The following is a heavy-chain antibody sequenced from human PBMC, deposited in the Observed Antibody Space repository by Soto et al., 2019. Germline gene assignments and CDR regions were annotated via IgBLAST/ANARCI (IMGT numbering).Heavy chain of an antibody. CDR2: IYYSGIT. Sequence: SETLSLTCTVSGGSISSYYWSWIRQPPGKGLEWIGYIYYSGITNYNPSLKSRVTISVDTSKNQFSLKLSSVTAADTAVYYWARYKSNYYYGMDFWGQGTTVPVAS. CDR3: ARYKSNYYYGMDF. V-gene: IGHV4-59*01. J-gene: IGHJ6*02. CDR1: GGSISSYY. D-gene: IGHD1-20*01.